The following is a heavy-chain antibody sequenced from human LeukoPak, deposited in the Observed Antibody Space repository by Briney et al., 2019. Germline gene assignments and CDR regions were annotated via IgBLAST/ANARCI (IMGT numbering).Heavy chain of an antibody. D-gene: IGHD3-10*01. CDR3: ARRHYGSGSNGVKFDF. CDR2: IIPILGIA. Sequence: GASVKVSCKASGGTFSSYAISWVRQAPGQGLEWMGRIIPILGIANYAQKFQGRVTITADKSTSTAYMELSSLRSDDTAVYYCARRHYGSGSNGVKFDFWGQGTLVTVSS. J-gene: IGHJ4*02. CDR1: GGTFSSYA. V-gene: IGHV1-69*04.